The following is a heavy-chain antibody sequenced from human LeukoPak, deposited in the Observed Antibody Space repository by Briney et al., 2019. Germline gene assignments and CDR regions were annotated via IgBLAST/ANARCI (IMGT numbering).Heavy chain of an antibody. CDR2: ISSSSSYI. CDR1: GFTFSSYS. CDR3: ARTLRYFDKSFDY. Sequence: GGSLRLSCAGSGFTFSSYSMNWVRQAPGKGLEWVSSISSSSSYIYYADSVKGRLTISRDNAKNSLYLQMNSLRAEDTAVYYCARTLRYFDKSFDYWGQGTLVTVSS. V-gene: IGHV3-21*01. J-gene: IGHJ4*02. D-gene: IGHD3-9*01.